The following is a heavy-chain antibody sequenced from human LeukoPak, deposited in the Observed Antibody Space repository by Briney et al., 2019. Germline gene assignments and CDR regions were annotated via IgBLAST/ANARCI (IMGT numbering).Heavy chain of an antibody. CDR2: ISYDGSNK. Sequence: PGGSLRLSCAASGFTFDDYGMSWVRQAPGKGLEWVAVISYDGSNKYYADSVKGRFTISRDNSKNTLYLQMNSLRAEDTAVYYCAVINYSSRFYWGQGTLVTVSS. J-gene: IGHJ4*02. CDR1: GFTFDDYG. CDR3: AVINYSSRFY. D-gene: IGHD6-13*01. V-gene: IGHV3-30*03.